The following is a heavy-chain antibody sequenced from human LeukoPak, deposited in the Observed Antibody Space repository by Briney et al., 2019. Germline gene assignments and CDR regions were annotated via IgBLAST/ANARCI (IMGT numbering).Heavy chain of an antibody. CDR2: INPNSGGT. Sequence: GASVKVSCKASGYTFTGYYMHWVRQAPGQGLEWMGWINPNSGGTNYAQKFQGRVTMTRDTSISTAYMELSRLRSDDTAVYYCARWDRGRNSELDYWGQGTLVIVSS. CDR1: GYTFTGYY. D-gene: IGHD1-26*01. CDR3: ARWDRGRNSELDY. V-gene: IGHV1-2*02. J-gene: IGHJ4*02.